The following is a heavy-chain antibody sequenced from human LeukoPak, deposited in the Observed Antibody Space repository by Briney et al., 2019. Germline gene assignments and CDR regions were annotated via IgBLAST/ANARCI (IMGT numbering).Heavy chain of an antibody. V-gene: IGHV1-69*08. D-gene: IGHD3-16*01. Sequence: SVKVSCKVSGASLTSHIMDWLRQAPGQGLEWMGLINPALKTSNYAQKFQGRVTITAEESTNTAYMELTSLTSDDTAVYYCARVMGERHHFDSWGQGTLVIVSS. CDR1: GASLTSHI. J-gene: IGHJ4*02. CDR3: ARVMGERHHFDS. CDR2: INPALKTS.